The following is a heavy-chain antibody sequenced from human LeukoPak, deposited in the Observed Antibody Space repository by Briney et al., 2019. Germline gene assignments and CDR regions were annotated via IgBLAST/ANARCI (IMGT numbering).Heavy chain of an antibody. J-gene: IGHJ4*02. CDR2: ISGSGGST. D-gene: IGHD3-3*01. Sequence: GGSLRLSCAASGFTFSIYAMNWVRQAPGKGLEWVSAISGSGGSTYYADSVKGRFTISRDNSKNTLYLQMNSLRAEDTAVYYCAKVAPRYDFWSGYPPGGFDYWGQGTLVTVSS. V-gene: IGHV3-23*01. CDR1: GFTFSIYA. CDR3: AKVAPRYDFWSGYPPGGFDY.